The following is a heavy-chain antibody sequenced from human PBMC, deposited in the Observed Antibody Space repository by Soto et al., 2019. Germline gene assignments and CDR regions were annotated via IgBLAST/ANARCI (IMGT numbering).Heavy chain of an antibody. CDR1: GFTFSSYG. D-gene: IGHD1-7*01. CDR2: ISYDGSNK. J-gene: IGHJ6*02. V-gene: IGHV3-30*18. Sequence: GGSLRLSCAASGFTFSSYGMHWVRQAPGKGLEWVAVISYDGSNKYYADSVKGRFTISRDNSKNTLYLQMNSLRAEDTAVYYCAKVGELELLEGMDVWGQGTTVTVSS. CDR3: AKVGELELLEGMDV.